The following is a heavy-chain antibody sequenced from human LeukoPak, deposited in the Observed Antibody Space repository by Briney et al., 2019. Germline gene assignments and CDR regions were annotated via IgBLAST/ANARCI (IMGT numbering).Heavy chain of an antibody. D-gene: IGHD1-26*01. J-gene: IGHJ6*02. Sequence: TSVKVSCKASGFTFTSSAMQWVRQARGQRLEWIGWIVVGSGNTNYAQKFQERVTITKDMSTSTAYMELSSLRSEDTAVYYCAAGSSGSPGFYGMDVWGQGTTVTVSS. CDR2: IVVGSGNT. V-gene: IGHV1-58*02. CDR1: GFTFTSSA. CDR3: AAGSSGSPGFYGMDV.